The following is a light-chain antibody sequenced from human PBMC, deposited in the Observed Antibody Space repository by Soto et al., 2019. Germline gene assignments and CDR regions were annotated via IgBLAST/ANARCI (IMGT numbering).Light chain of an antibody. CDR1: QPISRN. Sequence: EIVMTQSPATLSVSPGQGATLSCRASQPISRNLAWYQQKPGQAPRLLMYGASTRATDIPGRFSGGGSGTEFTLTINSLQSEDCAIYFCQQYNTWPRTFGQGTKVEVK. J-gene: IGKJ1*01. V-gene: IGKV3-15*01. CDR3: QQYNTWPRT. CDR2: GAS.